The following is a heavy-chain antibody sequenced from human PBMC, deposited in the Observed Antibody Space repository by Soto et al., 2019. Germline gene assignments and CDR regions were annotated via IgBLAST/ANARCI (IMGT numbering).Heavy chain of an antibody. D-gene: IGHD2-2*01. Sequence: PGGSLRLSCAASGFTFSSYSMSWVRQAPGKGLEWVSAISGSGGSTYYADSVKGRFTISRDNSKNTLYLQMNSLRAEDTAVYYCAKGGVVVPAATRRFYWGQGTLVTVSS. CDR2: ISGSGGST. CDR3: AKGGVVVPAATRRFY. V-gene: IGHV3-23*01. CDR1: GFTFSSYS. J-gene: IGHJ4*02.